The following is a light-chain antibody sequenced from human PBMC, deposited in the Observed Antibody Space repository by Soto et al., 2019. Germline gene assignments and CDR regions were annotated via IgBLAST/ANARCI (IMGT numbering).Light chain of an antibody. V-gene: IGKV3-11*01. Sequence: EVVLTQSPATLSLSPGERATLSCRASQSVISNLAWFQQKPGQAPRLLIYDASNRATGIPARFSGSGSGSDFTLTITSLEPEDFALYYCLQCSKRPLTFGAGTKVEIK. CDR3: LQCSKRPLT. CDR2: DAS. J-gene: IGKJ4*01. CDR1: QSVISN.